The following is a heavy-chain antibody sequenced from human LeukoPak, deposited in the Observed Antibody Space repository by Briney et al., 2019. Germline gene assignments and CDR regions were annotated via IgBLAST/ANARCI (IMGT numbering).Heavy chain of an antibody. CDR1: GGSFSGYY. CDR2: INHGGST. V-gene: IGHV4-34*01. Sequence: SETLSLTCAVYGGSFSGYYWSWIRQPPGKGLEWIGEINHGGSTNYNPSLKSRVTISVDTSKNQFSLKLSSVTAADTAVYYCARHFPRRRITMVRGVTSFDPWGQGTLVTVSS. J-gene: IGHJ5*02. CDR3: ARHFPRRRITMVRGVTSFDP. D-gene: IGHD3-10*01.